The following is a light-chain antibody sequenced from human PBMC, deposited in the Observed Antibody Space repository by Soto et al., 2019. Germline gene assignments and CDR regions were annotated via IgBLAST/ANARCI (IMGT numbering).Light chain of an antibody. CDR2: DAS. V-gene: IGKV1-33*01. Sequence: DIQMTQSPSSLSAYVGDRVTITCQASQDISNYLNWYQQKPGKAPKLLIYDASNLETGVPSRFSGSGSGTDFTCTISILQPEDIATYYCQQYDNLPITFGQGKRLEIQ. CDR3: QQYDNLPIT. J-gene: IGKJ5*01. CDR1: QDISNY.